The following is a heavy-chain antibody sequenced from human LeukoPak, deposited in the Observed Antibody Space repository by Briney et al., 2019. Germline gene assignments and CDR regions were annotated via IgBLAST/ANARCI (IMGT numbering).Heavy chain of an antibody. V-gene: IGHV4-30-2*01. CDR2: IYHSGNT. CDR3: ARGGDGYDFGLDVFDI. Sequence: SETLSLTCTVSGGSISSGGYYWSWIRQPPGKGLEWIGYIYHSGNTYYSPSLKSRLTISVDRSKNQFSLKLSSVTAAGTAVYYCARGGDGYDFGLDVFDIWGQGTMVTVSS. D-gene: IGHD5-24*01. CDR1: GGSISSGGYY. J-gene: IGHJ3*02.